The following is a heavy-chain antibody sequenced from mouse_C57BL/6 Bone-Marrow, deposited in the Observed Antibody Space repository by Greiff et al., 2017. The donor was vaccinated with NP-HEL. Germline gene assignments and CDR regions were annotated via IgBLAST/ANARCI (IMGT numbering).Heavy chain of an antibody. Sequence: QVQLQQSGAELARPGASVKLSCKASGYTFTSSGISWVKQRTGQGLERIGEIYPRSGNTYYNEKFKGKATLTADKSSSTAYMELRSLTSEDSAVYFCASYYGSSYEAWFAYWGQGTLVTVSA. CDR1: GYTFTSSG. V-gene: IGHV1-81*01. CDR3: ASYYGSSYEAWFAY. J-gene: IGHJ3*01. D-gene: IGHD1-1*01. CDR2: IYPRSGNT.